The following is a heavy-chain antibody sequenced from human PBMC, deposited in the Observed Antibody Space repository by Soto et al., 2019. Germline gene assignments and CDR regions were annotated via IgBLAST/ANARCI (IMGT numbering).Heavy chain of an antibody. D-gene: IGHD7-27*01. J-gene: IGHJ4*02. CDR2: ISGSGSST. V-gene: IGHV3-23*01. CDR1: GFTFSSYT. Sequence: EVQLLESGGGLVEPGGSRRLSCAASGFTFSSYTMSWVRQAPGKGLEWVSTISGSGSSTYSADSVKGRFTISRDNSKNTLYLQMNSLRGEDTAIYSCAKAWGIDSWGQGTLVTVSS. CDR3: AKAWGIDS.